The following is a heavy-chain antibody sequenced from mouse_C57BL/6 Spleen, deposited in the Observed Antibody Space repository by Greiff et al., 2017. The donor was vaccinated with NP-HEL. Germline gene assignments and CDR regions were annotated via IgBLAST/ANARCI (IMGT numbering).Heavy chain of an antibody. V-gene: IGHV1-69*01. D-gene: IGHD2-4*01. CDR3: ARRGYDYDEGFAY. J-gene: IGHJ3*01. CDR1: GYTFTSYW. CDR2: IDPSDSYT. Sequence: QVQLQQPGAELVMPGASVKLSCKASGYTFTSYWMHWVKQRPGQGLEWIGEIDPSDSYTNYNQKFKGKSTLTVDKSSSTAYLQRSSLTSEASAVYYCARRGYDYDEGFAYWGQGTLVTVSA.